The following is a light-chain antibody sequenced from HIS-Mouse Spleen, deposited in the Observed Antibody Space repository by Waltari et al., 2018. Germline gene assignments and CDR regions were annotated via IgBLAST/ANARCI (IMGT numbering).Light chain of an antibody. CDR3: CSYAGSSTVV. CDR1: SSDVGGYNY. V-gene: IGLV2-11*01. CDR2: DVS. J-gene: IGLJ2*01. Sequence: QSALTQPRSVSGSPGQSVTISCTGPSSDVGGYNYVSWYQQHPGKAPKLMIYDVSKRPSGVPDRFSGSKSGNTASLTISGLQAEDEADYYCCSYAGSSTVVFGGGTKLTVL.